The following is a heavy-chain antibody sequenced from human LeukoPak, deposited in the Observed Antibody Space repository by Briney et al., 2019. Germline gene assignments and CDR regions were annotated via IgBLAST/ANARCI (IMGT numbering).Heavy chain of an antibody. CDR1: GFTFSSYA. CDR3: AKVRGTVTKSFDY. J-gene: IGHJ4*02. Sequence: GGSLRLSCAASGFTFSSYAMSWVRQAPVMLLQWVSAISGSGGSTYYADSVKGRFTISRDNSKNTLYLQMNSLRAEDTAVYYCAKVRGTVTKSFDYWGQGTLVTVSS. CDR2: ISGSGGST. V-gene: IGHV3-23*01. D-gene: IGHD4-17*01.